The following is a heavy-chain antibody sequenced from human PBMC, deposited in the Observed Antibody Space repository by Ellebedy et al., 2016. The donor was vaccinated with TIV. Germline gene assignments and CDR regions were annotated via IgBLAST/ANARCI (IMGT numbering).Heavy chain of an antibody. J-gene: IGHJ6*02. CDR1: GYTFTSYY. V-gene: IGHV1-46*04. CDR2: INPSGGST. Sequence: AASVKVSCEASGYTFTSYYMHWVRQAPGQGLEWMGLINPSGGSTSYAQKLQGRVTMTRDTSTSTVYMELRSLRSGDTAVYYCAREEPYGSGTKDYGMDVWGQGTTVTVSS. D-gene: IGHD3-10*01. CDR3: AREEPYGSGTKDYGMDV.